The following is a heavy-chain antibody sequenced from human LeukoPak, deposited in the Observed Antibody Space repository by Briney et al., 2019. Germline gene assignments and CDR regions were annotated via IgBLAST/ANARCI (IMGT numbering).Heavy chain of an antibody. CDR1: GGSFSGYY. D-gene: IGHD3-22*01. CDR2: INHSGST. V-gene: IGHV4-34*01. Sequence: PSETLSLTCAVYGGSFSGYYWSWIRQPPGKGLEWIGEINHSGSTNYNPSLKSRVTISVDTSKNQFSLKLSSVTAADTAVYYCAAHSYYYDSSGPKWGQGTLVTVSS. CDR3: AAHSYYYDSSGPK. J-gene: IGHJ4*02.